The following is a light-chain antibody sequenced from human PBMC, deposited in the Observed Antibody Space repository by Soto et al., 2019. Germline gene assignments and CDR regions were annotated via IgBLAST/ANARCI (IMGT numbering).Light chain of an antibody. Sequence: ETVLTLAPGTVSLSPQEISCFCWTGSQSVSSSYLAWYRQKPGPAPRLLIYGASSRDTGIPDRFSGSGSGTDFTLTISRLEPEDFAVYNCQQYDSSPLTFGGGTKVDIK. V-gene: IGKV3-20*01. J-gene: IGKJ4*01. CDR2: GAS. CDR3: QQYDSSPLT. CDR1: QSVSSSY.